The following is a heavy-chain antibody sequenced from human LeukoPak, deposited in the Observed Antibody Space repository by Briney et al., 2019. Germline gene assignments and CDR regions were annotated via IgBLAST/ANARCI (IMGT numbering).Heavy chain of an antibody. J-gene: IGHJ4*02. CDR2: IKQDGSEK. V-gene: IGHV3-7*01. D-gene: IGHD6-25*01. CDR3: TRQRDFATY. Sequence: GLEWVANIKQDGSEKYYVDSVKGRFTISRDDAKSLLYLQMNSLRVEDTAVYYCTRQRDFATYWGQGTLVTVSS.